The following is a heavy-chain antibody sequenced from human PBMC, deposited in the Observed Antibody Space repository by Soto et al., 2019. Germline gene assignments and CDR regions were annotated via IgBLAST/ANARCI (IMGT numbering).Heavy chain of an antibody. Sequence: QVQLQESGPGLVKPSETLSLTCTVSGGSLSSHYWSWIRQSPGKGLEWIGYIYFAGYTNYNPSINIRFTVSVGTSKSQFSLSLNSVTAADPAVYYCATVAMTSPRVFDYWGQGTLVSVSS. CDR1: GGSLSSHY. V-gene: IGHV4-59*11. CDR3: ATVAMTSPRVFDY. J-gene: IGHJ4*02. CDR2: IYFAGYT. D-gene: IGHD2-15*01.